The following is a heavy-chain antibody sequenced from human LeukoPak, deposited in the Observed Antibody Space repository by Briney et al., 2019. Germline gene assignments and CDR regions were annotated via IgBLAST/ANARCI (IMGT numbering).Heavy chain of an antibody. V-gene: IGHV4-4*07. CDR1: GDSISSDY. CDR3: AGHSSWSNY. CDR2: IYTSGST. Sequence: SETLSLTCSVSGDSISSDYWSWIRQLAGKGLEWIGRIYTSGSTNYNPSLKSRVTMSVDTSKNQFSLKLSSVTAADTAVYYCAGHSSWSNYWGQGTLVTVSS. J-gene: IGHJ4*02. D-gene: IGHD6-13*01.